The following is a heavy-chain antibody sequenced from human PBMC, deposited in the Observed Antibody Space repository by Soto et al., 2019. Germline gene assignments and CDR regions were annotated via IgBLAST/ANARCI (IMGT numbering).Heavy chain of an antibody. V-gene: IGHV4-30-2*06. CDR2: IGHLETT. Sequence: SETLSLTCSVSGVAMTYGGYSWSWIRQSPDKGLEWLGYIGHLETTYYNPSFKSRLSLSIDRTRNQFSLSLSSMTAADKAVYYCARDLDGLHDDTSGPFPRPGWGQGTLVTVSS. CDR3: ARDLDGLHDDTSGPFPRPG. CDR1: GVAMTYGGYS. D-gene: IGHD3-22*01. J-gene: IGHJ1*01.